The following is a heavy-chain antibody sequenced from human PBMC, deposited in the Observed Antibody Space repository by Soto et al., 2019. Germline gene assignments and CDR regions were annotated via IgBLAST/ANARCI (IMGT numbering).Heavy chain of an antibody. J-gene: IGHJ4*02. CDR3: AKVRGYSGYDYSAFDY. Sequence: QVQLVESGGGVVQPGRSLRLSCAASGFTFSSYGMHWVRQAPSKGLEWVAVISYDGSNKYYADSVKGRFTISRDNSKNTLYLQMNSLRAEDTAVYYCAKVRGYSGYDYSAFDYWGQGTLVTVSS. V-gene: IGHV3-30*18. CDR2: ISYDGSNK. CDR1: GFTFSSYG. D-gene: IGHD5-12*01.